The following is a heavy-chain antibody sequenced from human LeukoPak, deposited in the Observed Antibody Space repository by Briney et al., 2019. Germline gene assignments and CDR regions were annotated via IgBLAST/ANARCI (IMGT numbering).Heavy chain of an antibody. D-gene: IGHD3-3*01. J-gene: IGHJ6*02. CDR2: IYYSGST. CDR3: ASALGYDFWSGYYLYYYGMDV. Sequence: PSETLSLTCTVSGDPISSGGYYWSWIRQHPGKGLEWIGYIYYSGSTYYNPSLKSRVTISVDTSKHQFSLKLSSVTAADTAVYYCASALGYDFWSGYYLYYYGMDVWGQGTTVTVSS. V-gene: IGHV4-31*03. CDR1: GDPISSGGYY.